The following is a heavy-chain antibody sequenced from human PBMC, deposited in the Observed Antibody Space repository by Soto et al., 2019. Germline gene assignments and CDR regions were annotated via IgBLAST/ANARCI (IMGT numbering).Heavy chain of an antibody. J-gene: IGHJ3*02. CDR2: INPSGGST. CDR3: ARVRGRIMITFGGVGGAFDI. CDR1: GYTFTSYY. Sequence: ASVKVSCKAPGYTFTSYYMHWVRQAPGQGLEWMGIINPSGGSTSYAQKFQGRVTMTRDTSTSTVYMELSSLRSEDTAVYYCARVRGRIMITFGGVGGAFDIWGQGTMVTVSS. D-gene: IGHD3-16*01. V-gene: IGHV1-46*03.